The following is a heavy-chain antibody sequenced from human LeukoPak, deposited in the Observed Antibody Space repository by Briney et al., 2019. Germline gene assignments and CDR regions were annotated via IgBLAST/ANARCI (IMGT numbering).Heavy chain of an antibody. J-gene: IGHJ4*02. Sequence: SETLSLTCTVSGASISSSGYYWGWVHQPPGKGLEWIGTIYYSGSTYYNPSLKSRVTISVDTSKNQFSLKLSSVTAADTAVYYCALAVSGRVDYWGQGTLVTVSP. CDR1: GASISSSGYY. CDR2: IYYSGST. D-gene: IGHD6-19*01. V-gene: IGHV4-39*01. CDR3: ALAVSGRVDY.